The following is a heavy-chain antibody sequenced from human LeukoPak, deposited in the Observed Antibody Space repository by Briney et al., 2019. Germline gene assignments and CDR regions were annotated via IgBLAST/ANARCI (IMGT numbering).Heavy chain of an antibody. CDR3: ARGRSGYYDSSGYYYPVVYYYYYYMDV. Sequence: PSETLSLTCVVYGGPFSGYYWSWIRQPPGKGLEWIGEINHSGSTNYNPSLKSRVTISVDTSKNQFSLKLSSVTAADTAVYYCARGRSGYYDSSGYYYPVVYYYYYYMDVWGKGTTVTVSS. CDR2: INHSGST. D-gene: IGHD3-22*01. V-gene: IGHV4-34*01. CDR1: GGPFSGYY. J-gene: IGHJ6*03.